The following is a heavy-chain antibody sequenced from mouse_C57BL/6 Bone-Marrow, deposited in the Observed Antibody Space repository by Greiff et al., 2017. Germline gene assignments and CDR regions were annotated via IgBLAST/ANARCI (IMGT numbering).Heavy chain of an antibody. V-gene: IGHV7-3*01. CDR1: GFTFTDYY. CDR2: IRNKANGYTT. J-gene: IGHJ4*01. Sequence: EVKLMESGGGLVQPGGSLSLSCAASGFTFTDYYMSWVRQPPGKALEWLGFIRNKANGYTTEYSASVKGRFTISRDNSQSILSLQMNALRAEDSATYYCARSPSFITTFMDYWGQGTSVTVSS. CDR3: ARSPSFITTFMDY. D-gene: IGHD1-1*01.